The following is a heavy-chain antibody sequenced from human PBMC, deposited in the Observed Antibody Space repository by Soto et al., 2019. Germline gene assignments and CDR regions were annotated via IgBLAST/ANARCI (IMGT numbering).Heavy chain of an antibody. J-gene: IGHJ4*02. CDR3: ARASAAGTGQYFDY. CDR2: IYHSGST. Sequence: SETLSLTCAVSGGSINSSNWWSWVRQPPGKGLEWIGEIYHSGSTNYNPSLKSRVTISVDKSKNQFSLKLSSVTAADTAVYYCARASAAGTGQYFDYWGQGTLVTVSS. CDR1: GGSINSSNW. V-gene: IGHV4-4*02. D-gene: IGHD6-19*01.